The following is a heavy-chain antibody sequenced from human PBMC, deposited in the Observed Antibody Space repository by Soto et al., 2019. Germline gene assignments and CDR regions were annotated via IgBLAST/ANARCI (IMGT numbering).Heavy chain of an antibody. CDR1: GGTFSGYY. V-gene: IGHV4-34*01. J-gene: IGHJ6*03. D-gene: IGHD3-10*01. CDR2: INHSGST. Sequence: SETLSHTCAVYGGTFSGYYWSWIRQPPGKGLEWIGEINHSGSTNCNPSLKSRVTISVDTSKNQSSLKLSSVTAADTAVYYCARGRRGYYYYYYMDVWGTGTTVTVSS. CDR3: ARGRRGYYYYYYMDV.